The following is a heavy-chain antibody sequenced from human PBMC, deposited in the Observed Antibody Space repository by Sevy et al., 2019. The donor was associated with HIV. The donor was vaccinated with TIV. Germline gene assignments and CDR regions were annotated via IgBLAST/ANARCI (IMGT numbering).Heavy chain of an antibody. Sequence: GGSLRLSCVATGFSFSNYWMHWVRQAPGKGLVWVSRINSVGSSTSYADPVKGRFTISRDNSQNRQFLQMNSLRAEDTAVYYCALGPSNIVVDPAESASSPNVYYYGMDVWGQGTTVTVSS. CDR1: GFSFSNYW. CDR2: INSVGSST. CDR3: ALGPSNIVVDPAESASSPNVYYYGMDV. V-gene: IGHV3-74*01. D-gene: IGHD2-2*01. J-gene: IGHJ6*02.